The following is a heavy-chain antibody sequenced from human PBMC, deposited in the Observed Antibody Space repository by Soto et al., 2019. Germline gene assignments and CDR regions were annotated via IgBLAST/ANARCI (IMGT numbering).Heavy chain of an antibody. CDR2: INPSGGST. CDR3: ARETAVAGRYACLGD. J-gene: IGHJ4*02. V-gene: IGHV1-46*03. CDR1: GYTFTSYY. D-gene: IGHD6-19*01. Sequence: RASVKVSCKASGYTFTSYYMHWVRQAPGQGLEWMGIINPSGGSTSYAQKFQGRVTMTRDTSTSTVYMELSSLRSEDTAVYYCARETAVAGRYACLGDWGQGTLVTVSS.